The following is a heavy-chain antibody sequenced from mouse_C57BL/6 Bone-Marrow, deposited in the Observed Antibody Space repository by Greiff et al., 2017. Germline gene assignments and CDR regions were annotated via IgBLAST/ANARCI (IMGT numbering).Heavy chain of an antibody. Sequence: QVQLQQPGAELVKPGASVKLSCKASGYTFTSYWMHWVKQRPGTGLEWIGMIHPNSGSTNYNEKFKSKATLTVDKSSSTAYMQLSSLTSEDSAVYYCARPHYYGSSYDWYFDVWGTGTTVTVSS. V-gene: IGHV1-64*01. D-gene: IGHD1-1*01. CDR1: GYTFTSYW. CDR2: IHPNSGST. CDR3: ARPHYYGSSYDWYFDV. J-gene: IGHJ1*03.